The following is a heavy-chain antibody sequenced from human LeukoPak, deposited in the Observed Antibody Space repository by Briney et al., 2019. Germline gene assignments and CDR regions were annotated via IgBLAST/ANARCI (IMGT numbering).Heavy chain of an antibody. J-gene: IGHJ4*02. Sequence: PGGSLRLSCAASGFTFGNYCMSWVRQPPGKGLEWIGETNHSGSTNYNPSLKSRVTISVDTSKNQFSLKLSSVTAADTAVYYCARGSGYDPFDYWGQGTLVTVSS. D-gene: IGHD5-12*01. CDR1: GFTFGNYC. V-gene: IGHV4-34*01. CDR2: TNHSGST. CDR3: ARGSGYDPFDY.